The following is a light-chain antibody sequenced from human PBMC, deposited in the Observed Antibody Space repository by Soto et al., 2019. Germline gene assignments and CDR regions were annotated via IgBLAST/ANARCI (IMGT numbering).Light chain of an antibody. CDR3: AAWDDSLNGPL. V-gene: IGLV1-44*01. CDR2: SNN. CDR1: SPNIGSNT. J-gene: IGLJ2*01. Sequence: QSVLTQPPSASGTPGQRVTISCSGSSPNIGSNTVNWYQQLPGTAPKVLVYSNNQRPSGVPDRFSGSKSGTLASLAISGLQSEDEAVYYCAAWDDSLNGPLFGGGTELTVL.